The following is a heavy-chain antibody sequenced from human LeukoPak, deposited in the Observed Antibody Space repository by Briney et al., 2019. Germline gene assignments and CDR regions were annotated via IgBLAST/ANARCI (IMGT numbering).Heavy chain of an antibody. Sequence: SVKVSCKASGGTFSSYAISWVRQAPGQGLEWMGGIIPIFGTPNYAQKFQGRVTITADKSTSTAYMELSSLRSDDTAVYYCAREIYDSSGNIDYWGQGTLVTVSS. J-gene: IGHJ4*02. V-gene: IGHV1-69*06. CDR1: GGTFSSYA. CDR3: AREIYDSSGNIDY. D-gene: IGHD3-22*01. CDR2: IIPIFGTP.